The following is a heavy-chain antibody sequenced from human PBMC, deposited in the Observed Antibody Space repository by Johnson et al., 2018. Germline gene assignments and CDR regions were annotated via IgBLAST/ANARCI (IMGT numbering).Heavy chain of an antibody. D-gene: IGHD6-6*01. CDR2: IWYDGSNK. Sequence: QVQLVQSGGGVVQPGRSLRLSCAASGFTFSSYAMHWVRQAPGKGLEWVAVIWYDGSNKYYADSVKGRFTISRDNSKNTLYLQMNSLRAEDTAVYYCARDIAAESEYFQHWGQGTLVTVSS. V-gene: IGHV3-33*08. CDR3: ARDIAAESEYFQH. J-gene: IGHJ1*01. CDR1: GFTFSSYA.